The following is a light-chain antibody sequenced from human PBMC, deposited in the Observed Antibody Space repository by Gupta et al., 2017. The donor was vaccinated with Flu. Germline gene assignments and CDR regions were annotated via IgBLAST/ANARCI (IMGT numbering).Light chain of an antibody. CDR2: AAS. Sequence: PSTVSASVGDRVTITCRASQGIGSWVAWYQQKPGKAPRVLIHAASSLETGVPSRFSGSGYETDFTLTISSLQPEDFATYFCLQASSFPLTFGGGTKVE. CDR3: LQASSFPLT. J-gene: IGKJ4*01. CDR1: QGIGSW. V-gene: IGKV1-12*01.